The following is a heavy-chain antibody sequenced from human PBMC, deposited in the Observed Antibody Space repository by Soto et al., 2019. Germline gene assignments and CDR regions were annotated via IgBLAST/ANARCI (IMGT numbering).Heavy chain of an antibody. J-gene: IGHJ4*02. CDR1: GSSISSSSYY. CDR3: ARHTTTGYGSSYFDY. V-gene: IGHV4-39*01. D-gene: IGHD6-13*01. Sequence: SETLSLTCTVSGSSISSSSYYWGWIRQPPGKGLEWIGSIYYSGSTYYNPSLKSRVTISVDTSKNQYSLNLSSVTAADTAVYYCARHTTTGYGSSYFDYWGQGTLVTVSS. CDR2: IYYSGST.